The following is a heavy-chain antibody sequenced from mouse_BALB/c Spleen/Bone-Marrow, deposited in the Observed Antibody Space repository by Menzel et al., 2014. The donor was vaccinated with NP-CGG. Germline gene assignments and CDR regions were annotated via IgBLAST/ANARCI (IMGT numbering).Heavy chain of an antibody. CDR2: IYPGNVNT. Sequence: QVQLQQSGPELVKPGASVRISCKASGYTFXSYYIHWVKQRPGQGLEWIGWIYPGNVNTKYNEKFKGKATLTADKSSSTAYMQLSSLTSEDSAAYFCARRRGITTERDYFDYWGQGTTLTVSS. CDR3: ARRRGITTERDYFDY. J-gene: IGHJ2*01. CDR1: GYTFXSYY. D-gene: IGHD2-4*01. V-gene: IGHV1S56*01.